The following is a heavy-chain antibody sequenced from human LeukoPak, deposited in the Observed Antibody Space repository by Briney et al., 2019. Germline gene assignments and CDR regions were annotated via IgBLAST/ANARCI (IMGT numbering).Heavy chain of an antibody. V-gene: IGHV4-59*08. J-gene: IGHJ5*02. Sequence: SETLSLTCTVSGGSISSYYWSWIRQPSGKGLEWIGFIYYSGSTNYNPSLKSRVTISVDTSKNQFSLKLTSVTAADTAVYYCARHTGVQLWNPNWFDPWGQGTLVTVYS. CDR2: IYYSGST. CDR1: GGSISSYY. D-gene: IGHD5-18*01. CDR3: ARHTGVQLWNPNWFDP.